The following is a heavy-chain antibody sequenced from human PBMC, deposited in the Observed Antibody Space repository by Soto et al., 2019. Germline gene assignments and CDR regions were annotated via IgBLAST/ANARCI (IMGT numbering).Heavy chain of an antibody. J-gene: IGHJ6*02. D-gene: IGHD2-2*01. CDR3: ARDRSKQSYQLPTHESMDV. Sequence: QVQLVQSGAEVKKPGSSVKVSCKASGGTFSSYAISWVRQAPGQGLEWMAGIIPIFGTANYAQKFQGRVTITADESTSTAYMALRSLRSEHTAVYYCARDRSKQSYQLPTHESMDVWGQGTTVTVSS. CDR1: GGTFSSYA. CDR2: IIPIFGTA. V-gene: IGHV1-69*01.